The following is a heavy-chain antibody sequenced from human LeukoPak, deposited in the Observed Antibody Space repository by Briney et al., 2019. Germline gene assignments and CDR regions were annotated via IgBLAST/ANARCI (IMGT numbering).Heavy chain of an antibody. Sequence: PSETLSLTCAVYGGSFSGYYWSWIRQPPGKGLEWIGEINHSGSTNYNPSLKSRVTISVDTSKNQFSLKLSSVTAADTAVYYCASRWLVVSSRVPEAVWGKGTTVTVSS. V-gene: IGHV4-34*01. J-gene: IGHJ6*04. CDR3: ASRWLVVSSRVPEAV. D-gene: IGHD6-19*01. CDR1: GGSFSGYY. CDR2: INHSGST.